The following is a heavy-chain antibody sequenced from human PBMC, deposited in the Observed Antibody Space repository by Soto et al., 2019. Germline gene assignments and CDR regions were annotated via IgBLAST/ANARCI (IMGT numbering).Heavy chain of an antibody. D-gene: IGHD4-17*01. V-gene: IGHV3-74*01. J-gene: IGHJ6*02. CDR2: INSDGSST. Sequence: GGSLRLSCAASGFTFSSYWMHWVRQAPGKGLVWVSRINSDGSSTSYADSVKGRFTISRDNAKNTLYLQMNSLRAEDTAVYYCARDLAATVTTWGYYGMDVWGQGTTVTVSS. CDR3: ARDLAATVTTWGYYGMDV. CDR1: GFTFSSYW.